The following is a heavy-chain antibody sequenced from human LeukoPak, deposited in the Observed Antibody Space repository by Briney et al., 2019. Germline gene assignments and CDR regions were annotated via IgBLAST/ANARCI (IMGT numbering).Heavy chain of an antibody. D-gene: IGHD2-2*01. J-gene: IGHJ6*03. CDR2: IYYSGST. Sequence: PSETLSLTCTVSGGSISSYYWSWIRQPPGKGLEWIGYIYYSGSTNYNPSLKSRVTISVDTSKNQFSLKLSSVTAADTAVYYCARAPAAKPPDYYYYYMDVWGKGTTVTVSS. CDR3: ARAPAAKPPDYYYYYMDV. CDR1: GGSISSYY. V-gene: IGHV4-59*01.